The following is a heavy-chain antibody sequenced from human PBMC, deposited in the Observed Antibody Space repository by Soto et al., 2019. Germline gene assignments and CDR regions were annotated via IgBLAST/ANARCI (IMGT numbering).Heavy chain of an antibody. Sequence: QVQLQESGRGLVKPSQTLSLTCTVSSGSISSGDYYWSWIRQPPVKGLEWIGYIYYSGSTYYNPPLTSRVTMSVDTSKNQCSLKLSSVTDADTAVYYCAVNSRALDYWGQGTLVTVSS. D-gene: IGHD6-13*01. CDR2: IYYSGST. V-gene: IGHV4-30-4*01. CDR1: SGSISSGDYY. CDR3: AVNSRALDY. J-gene: IGHJ4*02.